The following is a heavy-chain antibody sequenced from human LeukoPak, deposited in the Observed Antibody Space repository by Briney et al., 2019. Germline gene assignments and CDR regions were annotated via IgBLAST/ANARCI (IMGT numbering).Heavy chain of an antibody. CDR1: GGSISSSGYY. CDR2: IYYSGST. D-gene: IGHD3-16*02. V-gene: IGHV4-31*03. Sequence: SETLSLTCTVSGGSISSSGYYWSWIRQHPGKGLEWIGYIYYSGSTYYNPSLKSRVTISVDTSKNQFSLKLSSVTAADTAVYYCATVRLGELSSFDYWGQGTLVTVSS. CDR3: ATVRLGELSSFDY. J-gene: IGHJ4*02.